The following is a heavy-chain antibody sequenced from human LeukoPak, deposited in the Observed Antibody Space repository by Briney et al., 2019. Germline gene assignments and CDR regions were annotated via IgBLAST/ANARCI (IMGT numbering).Heavy chain of an antibody. Sequence: TSETLSLTCSVSISSISSSKWWSWVRQSPVKGLEWIGEIYLYGTTNYNPSFTSRVTMSVDRSRNQFSLKLTSVTAADTAVYYCARQKWEQQGRDYYFNGLDVWGPGTTVIVSS. CDR1: ISSISSSKW. V-gene: IGHV4-4*02. CDR3: ARQKWEQQGRDYYFNGLDV. CDR2: IYLYGTT. D-gene: IGHD1/OR15-1a*01. J-gene: IGHJ6*02.